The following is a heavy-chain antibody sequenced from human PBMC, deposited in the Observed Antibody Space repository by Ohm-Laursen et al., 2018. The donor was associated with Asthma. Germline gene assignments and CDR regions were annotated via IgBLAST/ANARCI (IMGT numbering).Heavy chain of an antibody. V-gene: IGHV3-23*01. CDR2: IGFGGGYI. CDR3: AKTLSTGHAPNDH. CDR1: GFTFSNAW. J-gene: IGHJ4*02. D-gene: IGHD2-8*02. Sequence: SLRLSCAASGFTFSNAWMSWVRQVPGKGLEWVSSIGFGGGYISYADSVKGRFTISRDNSKNTLYLQLNSLRAEDTAVYYCAKTLSTGHAPNDHWGQGTLVTVSS.